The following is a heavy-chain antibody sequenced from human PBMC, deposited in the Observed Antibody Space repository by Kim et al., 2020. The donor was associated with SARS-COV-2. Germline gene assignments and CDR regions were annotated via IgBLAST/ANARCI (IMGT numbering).Heavy chain of an antibody. J-gene: IGHJ4*02. V-gene: IGHV3-15*01. D-gene: IGHD2-2*01. CDR2: IKSKTDGGTT. CDR3: TTEIVVVPAAIGFDY. CDR1: GFTFSNAW. Sequence: GGSLRLSCAASGFTFSNAWMSWVRQAPGKGLEWVGRIKSKTDGGTTDYAAPVKGRFTISRDDSKNTLYLQMNSLKTEDTAVYYCTTEIVVVPAAIGFDYWGQGTLVTVSS.